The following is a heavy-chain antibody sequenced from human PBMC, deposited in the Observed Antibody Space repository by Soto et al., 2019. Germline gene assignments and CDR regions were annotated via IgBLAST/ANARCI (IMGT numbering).Heavy chain of an antibody. CDR2: ISGRDDST. D-gene: IGHD2-21*01. V-gene: IGHV3-23*01. Sequence: EVQLSESGGGLVQPGGSLRLSCAASGFTFSSYSMGWVRQAPGKGLEWVSAISGRDDSTNYADSVRGRFTISRDNSRNTLYRQMSSRGAEDTAIYYGAKRALAYAVEFDTWGKEPWSPSPQ. CDR3: AKRALAYAVEFDT. J-gene: IGHJ5*01. CDR1: GFTFSSYS.